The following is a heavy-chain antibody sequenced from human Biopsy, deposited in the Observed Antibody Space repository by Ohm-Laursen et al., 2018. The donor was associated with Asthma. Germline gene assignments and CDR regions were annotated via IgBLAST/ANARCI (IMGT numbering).Heavy chain of an antibody. V-gene: IGHV3-30*03. CDR3: ARQVKSTVFGVSYKKFDF. D-gene: IGHD3-3*01. CDR2: ISNDGANK. Sequence: SLRLSCAASVLTFSSYGMVWVRLAPGKGLELVALISNDGANKFYADSVQGRFTISRDNSKNTLYLQMHSLKIEDTAVYFCARQVKSTVFGVSYKKFDFWGQGTLVAVSS. CDR1: VLTFSSYG. J-gene: IGHJ4*02.